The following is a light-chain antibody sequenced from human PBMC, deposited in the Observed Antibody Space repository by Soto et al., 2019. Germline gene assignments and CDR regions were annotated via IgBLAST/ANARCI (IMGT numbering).Light chain of an antibody. CDR2: GAS. V-gene: IGKV1-5*03. J-gene: IGKJ1*01. Sequence: DVQMTQSPSTLSASIGDRVTITCRAGQNIRGWLAWYQQKPGKAPNLLIYGASTLESVVPSRFSGSGDGTEFTLIISSLQPEDSGTYYCQQYLSTRTFCQGTKVEVK. CDR3: QQYLSTRT. CDR1: QNIRGW.